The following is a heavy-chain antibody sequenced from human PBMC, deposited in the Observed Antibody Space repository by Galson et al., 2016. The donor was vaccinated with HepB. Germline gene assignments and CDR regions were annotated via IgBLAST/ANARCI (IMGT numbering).Heavy chain of an antibody. CDR2: ISNDGNNK. CDR3: AGAFDF. D-gene: IGHD3-16*01. Sequence: VRQAPGKGLDWVAVISNDGNNKYYADSVKGRFTISRDNSKNTLYLQMNSLRPEDTSLYYCAGAFDFWGQGILVTVSS. J-gene: IGHJ4*02. V-gene: IGHV3-30*03.